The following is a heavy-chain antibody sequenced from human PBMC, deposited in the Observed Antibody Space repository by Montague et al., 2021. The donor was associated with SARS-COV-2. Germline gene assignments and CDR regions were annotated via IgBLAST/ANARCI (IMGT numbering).Heavy chain of an antibody. J-gene: IGHJ4*02. CDR3: ARAPIYRSSWYAYFDY. CDR1: GDSMNNYY. V-gene: IGHV4-59*01. Sequence: SETLSLTCTVAGDSMNNYYWSWIRQPPGKGLEWIGYINYSGSTHXXPSLQSRVTLSKDTSKNQFSLRLTSVTAADTAMYFCARAPIYRSSWYAYFDYWGQGTLATVSS. D-gene: IGHD6-13*01. CDR2: INYSGST.